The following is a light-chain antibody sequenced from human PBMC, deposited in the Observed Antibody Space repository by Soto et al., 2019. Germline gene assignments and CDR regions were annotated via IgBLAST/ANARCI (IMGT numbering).Light chain of an antibody. CDR2: DSN. CDR3: GTWDSSLSAVL. J-gene: IGLJ2*01. V-gene: IGLV1-51*01. Sequence: QSVLTQPPSVSAAPGQKVTISCSGSSSNIGNNYVSWYQQLPGTAPKLLIYDSNMRPSGIPDRFSGSKSGTSATLGITGLQTGDEADYYCGTWDSSLSAVLFGRGTKLTVL. CDR1: SSNIGNNY.